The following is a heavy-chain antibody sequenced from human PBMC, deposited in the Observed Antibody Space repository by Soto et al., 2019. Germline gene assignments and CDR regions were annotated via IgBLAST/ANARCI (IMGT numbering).Heavy chain of an antibody. J-gene: IGHJ4*02. CDR1: GYTFTGYY. D-gene: IGHD5-18*01. CDR3: ATSRGYSTNYDLDY. V-gene: IGHV1-2*04. CDR2: INPNSGGT. Sequence: ASVKVSCKASGYTFTGYYMHWVRQAPGQGLEWMGWINPNSGGTNYAQKFQGWVTMTRDTSISTAYMEPSRLRSDDTAVYYCATSRGYSTNYDLDYWGQGTLVNVSS.